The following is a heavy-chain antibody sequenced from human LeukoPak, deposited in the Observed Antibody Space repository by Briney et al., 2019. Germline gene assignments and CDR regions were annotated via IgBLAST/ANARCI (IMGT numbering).Heavy chain of an antibody. D-gene: IGHD3-10*01. V-gene: IGHV3-21*01. CDR2: ISSSSSYI. CDR3: ARDNLWFRELYYFDY. Sequence: GGSLRLSCAASGFTFSSYSMTWVRQTPGKGLEWVSSISSSSSYIYYADSVKGRFNISRDNAKNPLYLQMNSLRAEDTAVYYCARDNLWFRELYYFDYWGQGTLVTVSS. CDR1: GFTFSSYS. J-gene: IGHJ4*02.